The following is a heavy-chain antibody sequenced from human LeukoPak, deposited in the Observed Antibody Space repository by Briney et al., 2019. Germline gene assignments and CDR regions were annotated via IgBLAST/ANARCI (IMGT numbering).Heavy chain of an antibody. CDR2: IYYSGST. CDR3: ASESEGWFDP. J-gene: IGHJ5*02. CDR1: GGSISSGEYH. V-gene: IGHV4-30-4*01. Sequence: SQTLSLTCTVSGGSISSGEYHWTWIRQPPGKGLEWIGNIYYSGSTYYKSSLKSRITISVDTSKNQFSLKLSSVTAADTAVYYCASESEGWFDPWGRGTLVTVSS.